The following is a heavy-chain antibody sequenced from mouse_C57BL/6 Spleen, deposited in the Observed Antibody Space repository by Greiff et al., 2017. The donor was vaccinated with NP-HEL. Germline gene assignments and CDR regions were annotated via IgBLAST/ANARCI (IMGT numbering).Heavy chain of an antibody. CDR1: GYTFTSYW. Sequence: QVQLQQSGTELVKPGASVKLSCKASGYTFTSYWMHWVKQRPGQGLEWIGNINPSNGGTNYNEKFKSKATLTVDKSSSTAYMQLSSLTSEDSAVYYCARKTIVTTNYFDYWGQGTTLTVSS. CDR3: ARKTIVTTNYFDY. J-gene: IGHJ2*01. V-gene: IGHV1-53*01. D-gene: IGHD2-5*01. CDR2: INPSNGGT.